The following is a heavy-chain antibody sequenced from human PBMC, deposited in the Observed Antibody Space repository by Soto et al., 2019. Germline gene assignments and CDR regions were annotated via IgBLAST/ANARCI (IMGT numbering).Heavy chain of an antibody. CDR2: IYYSGST. CDR3: ARYCGGDCYSTPLDWFDP. D-gene: IGHD2-21*02. V-gene: IGHV4-30-4*01. CDR1: GGSISSGDYY. J-gene: IGHJ5*02. Sequence: QVQLQESGPGLVKPSQTLSLTCTVSGGSISSGDYYWSWIRQPPGKGLEWIGYIYYSGSTYYNPSLKSRVTISVDTSKNQFSLKLSSVSAADTAVYYCARYCGGDCYSTPLDWFDPWGQGTLVTVSS.